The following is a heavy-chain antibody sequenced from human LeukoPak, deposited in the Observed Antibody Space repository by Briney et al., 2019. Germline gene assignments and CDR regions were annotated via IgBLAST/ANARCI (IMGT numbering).Heavy chain of an antibody. CDR2: INHSGST. CDR3: ARRGLYDILTGSYFDY. V-gene: IGHV4-34*01. Sequence: PSETLSLTCAVYGGSFSGYYWSWIRQPPGKGLEWIGEINHSGSTNYNPSLKSRVTISVDTSKNRFSLKLSSVTAADTAVYYCARRGLYDILTGSYFDYWGQGTLVTVSS. J-gene: IGHJ4*02. CDR1: GGSFSGYY. D-gene: IGHD3-9*01.